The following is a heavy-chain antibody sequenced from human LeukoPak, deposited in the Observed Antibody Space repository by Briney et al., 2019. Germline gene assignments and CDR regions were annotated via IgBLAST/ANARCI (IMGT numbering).Heavy chain of an antibody. D-gene: IGHD3-3*01. CDR1: GGTFSSYA. CDR3: ASDINRYYDFWSGYYY. CDR2: IIPIFGTA. J-gene: IGHJ4*02. Sequence: ASVKVSCKASGGTFSSYAISWVRQAPGQGLEWMGGIIPIFGTANYAQKLQGRVTITTDESTSTAYMELSSMRSEDTAVYYCASDINRYYDFWSGYYYWGQGTLVTVSS. V-gene: IGHV1-69*05.